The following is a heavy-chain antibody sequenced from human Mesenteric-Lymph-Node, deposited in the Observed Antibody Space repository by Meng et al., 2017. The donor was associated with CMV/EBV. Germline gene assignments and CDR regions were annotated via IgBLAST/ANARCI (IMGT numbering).Heavy chain of an antibody. CDR1: GFTFSRYA. CDR2: INAGGGST. J-gene: IGHJ4*02. V-gene: IGHV3-23*01. Sequence: GESLKISCAASGFTFSRYAMNWVRQAPGKGLEWVSAINAGGGSTYYADSVKGRFTISRDNPKNMLYLQMSSLRVEDTAVYYCARLAGGSGSYPDYWGQGTLVTVSS. D-gene: IGHD3-10*01. CDR3: ARLAGGSGSYPDY.